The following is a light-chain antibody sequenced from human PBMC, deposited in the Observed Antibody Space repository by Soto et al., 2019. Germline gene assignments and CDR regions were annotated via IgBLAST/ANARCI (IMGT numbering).Light chain of an antibody. V-gene: IGLV2-14*01. J-gene: IGLJ1*01. CDR3: SSYTSSATYV. CDR1: SSDVGGYNF. Sequence: QSALTQPASVSGSPGQSVTISCTGTSSDVGGYNFVSWYQQNPGKAPKLMVYDVSSRPSWVSSRFSGSKSGNTASLNISGLQAEDEADYYCSSYTSSATYVFGTGTKLTV. CDR2: DVS.